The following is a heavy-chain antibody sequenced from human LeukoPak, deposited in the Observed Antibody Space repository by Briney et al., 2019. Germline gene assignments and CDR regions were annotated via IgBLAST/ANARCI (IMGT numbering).Heavy chain of an antibody. V-gene: IGHV1-18*01. Sequence: ASVKVSCKASGYTFTSYGISWVRQAPGQGLEWMGWISAYNGNTNYAQKLQGRVTMTTDTSTSTAYMELRSLRSDDTAVYYCARELGGRFCTNGVCLGYGMDVWGQGTTVTVSS. CDR2: ISAYNGNT. CDR1: GYTFTSYG. D-gene: IGHD2-8*01. J-gene: IGHJ6*02. CDR3: ARELGGRFCTNGVCLGYGMDV.